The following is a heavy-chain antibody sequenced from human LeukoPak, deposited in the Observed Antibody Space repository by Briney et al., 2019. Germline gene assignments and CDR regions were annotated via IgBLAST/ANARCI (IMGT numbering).Heavy chain of an antibody. CDR2: IIPIFGTA. CDR1: GYTFTNFD. V-gene: IGHV1-69*13. D-gene: IGHD1-26*01. J-gene: IGHJ5*02. CDR3: AREWEDNWFDP. Sequence: SVKVSCKASGYTFTNFDINWVRQATGQGLEWMGGIIPIFGTANYAQKFQGRVTITADESTSTAYMELRSLRSDDTAVYYCAREWEDNWFDPWGQGTLVTVSS.